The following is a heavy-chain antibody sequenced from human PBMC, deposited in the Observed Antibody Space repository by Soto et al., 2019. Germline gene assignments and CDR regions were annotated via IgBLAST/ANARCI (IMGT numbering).Heavy chain of an antibody. Sequence: QLQLQESGPRLVKPSETLSLTCSVSGGSISSSSYSWGWIRQPPGKGLEWIGTIYYSGSTHYNPSPEGRVHISADTPTNQLCLRLSFVTAADTAVYYCGRQPGHCGSTTCFVYYSVDVWGQGTTVTVS. V-gene: IGHV4-39*01. J-gene: IGHJ6*02. CDR3: GRQPGHCGSTTCFVYYSVDV. CDR1: GGSISSSSYS. CDR2: IYYSGST. D-gene: IGHD2-2*01.